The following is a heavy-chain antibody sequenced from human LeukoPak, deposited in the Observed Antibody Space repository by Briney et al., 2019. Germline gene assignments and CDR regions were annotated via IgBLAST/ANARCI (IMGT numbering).Heavy chain of an antibody. CDR3: ARGDRSRYQLLLGGRVYYMDV. J-gene: IGHJ6*03. CDR1: GYTFSSYD. Sequence: ASVKVSCKXSGYTFSSYDINWVRQAPGQGLEWMGRMNPNSGNTGYTQKFQGRVTVTLNTSISTAYMELSSLRSDDTAIYYCARGDRSRYQLLLGGRVYYMDVWGEGTTVTVSS. V-gene: IGHV1-8*03. D-gene: IGHD2-2*01. CDR2: MNPNSGNT.